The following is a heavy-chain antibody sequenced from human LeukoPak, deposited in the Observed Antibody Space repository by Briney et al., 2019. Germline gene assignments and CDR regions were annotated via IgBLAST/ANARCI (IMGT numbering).Heavy chain of an antibody. D-gene: IGHD2-2*01. V-gene: IGHV4-34*01. CDR3: ARRERPMRYCSSASCHWGYYMDV. CDR1: GGSFSGYY. J-gene: IGHJ6*03. CDR2: INHSGST. Sequence: PSETLSLTCAVSGGSFSGYYWSWIRQPPGKGLEWIGEINHSGSTNYNPSLKSRVTISVDTSKSQFSLKLSSVTAADTAVYYCARRERPMRYCSSASCHWGYYMDVWGKGTTLTVSS.